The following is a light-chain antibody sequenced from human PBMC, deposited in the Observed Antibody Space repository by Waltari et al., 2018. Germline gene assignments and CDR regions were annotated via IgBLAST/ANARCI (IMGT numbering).Light chain of an antibody. V-gene: IGLV2-14*03. CDR1: SSDVGAYNY. J-gene: IGLJ2*01. CDR3: ISYTRSNTLI. CDR2: EVG. Sequence: QSALTQPASVSGSPGQSITISCTGTSSDVGAYNYAAWYQQYPGQAPKVMIYEVGNRPSGVSDRFSGSKSGNTASLTISGLQAENEADYYCISYTRSNTLIFGGGTKLTVL.